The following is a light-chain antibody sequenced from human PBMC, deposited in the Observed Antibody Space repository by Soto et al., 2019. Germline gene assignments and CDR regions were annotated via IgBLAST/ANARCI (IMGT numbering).Light chain of an antibody. V-gene: IGKV3-11*01. CDR3: QQHTNWPLT. J-gene: IGKJ4*01. CDR1: QSVTTF. Sequence: PGERATLACRASQSVTTFLAWYQQKPGQAPRLLIYDASKRATGIPARFSGSGSGTDFTLTISSLEPEDFAVYYCQQHTNWPLTFGGGTKVEIK. CDR2: DAS.